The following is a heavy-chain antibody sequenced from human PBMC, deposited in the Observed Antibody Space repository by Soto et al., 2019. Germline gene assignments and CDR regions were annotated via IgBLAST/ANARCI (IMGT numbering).Heavy chain of an antibody. CDR2: ISGSGGST. Sequence: GGSLRLSCAASGFTFSSYAMSWVRKAPGKGLEWVSAISGSGGSTYYADSVKGRFTISRDNSKNTLYLQMNSLRAEDTAVYYCAKADGYCSGGSCYFYYYYYYMDVWGKGTTVTVSS. D-gene: IGHD2-15*01. J-gene: IGHJ6*03. V-gene: IGHV3-23*01. CDR1: GFTFSSYA. CDR3: AKADGYCSGGSCYFYYYYYYMDV.